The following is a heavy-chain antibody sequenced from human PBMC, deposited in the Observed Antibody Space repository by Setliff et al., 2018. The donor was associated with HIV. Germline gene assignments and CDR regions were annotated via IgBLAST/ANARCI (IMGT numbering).Heavy chain of an antibody. CDR1: GFTFRNYA. V-gene: IGHV3-23*01. D-gene: IGHD3-10*01. J-gene: IGHJ3*02. Sequence: HPGGSLRLSCAASGFTFRNYAMGWVRQGPGKGLEWVSTIGAAAYPTHYAESVKGQFTISKDNSRNALYLQMNSLTDEDTAVYYCAKVFAFGIDGFDIWGQGTMVTVSS. CDR3: AKVFAFGIDGFDI. CDR2: IGAAAYPT.